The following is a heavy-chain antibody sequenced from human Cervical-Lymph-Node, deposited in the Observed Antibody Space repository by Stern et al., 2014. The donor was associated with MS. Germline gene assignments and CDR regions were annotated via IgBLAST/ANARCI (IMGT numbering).Heavy chain of an antibody. CDR2: INTKTGKA. CDR3: TREGRATVSTEGEV. D-gene: IGHD1-1*01. J-gene: IGHJ1*01. CDR1: GYRFTSYA. V-gene: IGHV7-4-1*02. Sequence: QVQLVQSGSELKKPGASVKISCKASGYRFTSYAMNWVRQAPGQGLEWMGWINTKTGKATYAQAFTGRCGFSLDTSGSTEYLQINTLRAGDSAVYFCTREGRATVSTEGEVWGQGTLVTVSS.